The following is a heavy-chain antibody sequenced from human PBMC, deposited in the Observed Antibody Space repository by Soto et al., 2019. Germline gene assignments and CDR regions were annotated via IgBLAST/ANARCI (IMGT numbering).Heavy chain of an antibody. CDR2: INPNSGGT. CDR3: ARSVGYYYYGMDV. J-gene: IGHJ6*02. V-gene: IGHV1-2*04. CDR1: VYTFTGYY. D-gene: IGHD1-26*01. Sequence: ASVTVSCKASVYTFTGYYMHWLRQDPADGREGMGWINPNSGGTNYAQKFQGCVTMTRDTSISTAYMELSRLRSDDTCFYYCARSVGYYYYGMDVWGQGTTVTVSS.